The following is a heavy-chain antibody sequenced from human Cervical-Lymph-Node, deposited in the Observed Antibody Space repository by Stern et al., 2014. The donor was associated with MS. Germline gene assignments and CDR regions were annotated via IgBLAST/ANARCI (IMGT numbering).Heavy chain of an antibody. V-gene: IGHV5-51*01. Sequence: EVQLEESGAEVRKPGESLKISCKGSGYSFTNYWIGWVRQMPGKGLEWMGIIYPDDSDTRYNASFQGQVTISADKSISTAFLQWSSLKASDTAMYYCVRPFSSTSHRIDYWGQGTLVTVSS. CDR2: IYPDDSDT. CDR3: VRPFSSTSHRIDY. J-gene: IGHJ4*02. D-gene: IGHD6-19*01. CDR1: GYSFTNYW.